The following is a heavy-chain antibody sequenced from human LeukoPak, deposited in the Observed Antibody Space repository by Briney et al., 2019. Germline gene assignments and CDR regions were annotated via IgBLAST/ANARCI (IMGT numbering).Heavy chain of an antibody. J-gene: IGHJ3*02. CDR2: MNPNSGNT. V-gene: IGHV1-8*01. CDR1: GYTFTSYD. CDR3: ASPQATYYDFWSGYKAYDAFDI. D-gene: IGHD3-3*01. Sequence: ASVKVSCKASGYTFTSYDINWVRQATGRGLEWMGWMNPNSGNTGYAQKFQGRVTMTRNTSISTAYMELSSLRSEDTAVYYCASPQATYYDFWSGYKAYDAFDIWGQGAMVTVSS.